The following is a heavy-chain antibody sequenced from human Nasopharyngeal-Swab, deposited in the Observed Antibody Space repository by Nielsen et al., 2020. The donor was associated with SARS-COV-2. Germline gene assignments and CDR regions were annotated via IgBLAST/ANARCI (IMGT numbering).Heavy chain of an antibody. Sequence: WIRQPPGKGLEWIGSIYYSGSTYYNPSLKSRVTISVDTSKNQFSLKLSSVTAADTAVYYCAKTPIITMIVVVIEHWYFDLWGRGTLVTVSS. CDR2: IYYSGST. CDR3: AKTPIITMIVVVIEHWYFDL. J-gene: IGHJ2*01. V-gene: IGHV4-39*07. D-gene: IGHD3-22*01.